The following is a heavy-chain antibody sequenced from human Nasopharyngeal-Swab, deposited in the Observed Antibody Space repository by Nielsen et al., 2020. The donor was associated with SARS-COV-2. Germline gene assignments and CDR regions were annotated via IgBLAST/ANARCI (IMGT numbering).Heavy chain of an antibody. V-gene: IGHV3-33*01. Sequence: GESPKISCAASGFSFSTYGMHWVRQSPVKGLEWLTNIWYDGSNKYYADSVKGRFTVSRDNSKNTLFLEMDGLRAEDTAVYYCARGSSVHAFDVWGRGTEVTVSS. CDR1: GFSFSTYG. CDR2: IWYDGSNK. J-gene: IGHJ3*01. D-gene: IGHD3-10*01. CDR3: ARGSSVHAFDV.